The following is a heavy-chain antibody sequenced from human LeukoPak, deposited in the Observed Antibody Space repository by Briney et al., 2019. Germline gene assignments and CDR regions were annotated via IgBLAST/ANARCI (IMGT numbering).Heavy chain of an antibody. Sequence: ASVKVSCKASGYTFTSYGISWVRQAPGQGLEWMGWISAYNGNTNYAQKLQGRVTMTTDTSTSTAYMELRSLRSDDTAVYYCASSSGSYGTVAFDIWGQGAMVTVSS. CDR1: GYTFTSYG. CDR2: ISAYNGNT. D-gene: IGHD1-26*01. CDR3: ASSSGSYGTVAFDI. J-gene: IGHJ3*02. V-gene: IGHV1-18*01.